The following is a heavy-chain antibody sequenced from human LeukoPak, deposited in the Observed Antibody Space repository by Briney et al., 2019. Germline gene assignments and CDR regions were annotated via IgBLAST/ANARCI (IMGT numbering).Heavy chain of an antibody. CDR3: ARHGSGSYYGPAPFDY. CDR1: GGSMSSYY. CDR2: IYYSGST. V-gene: IGHV4-59*08. D-gene: IGHD3-10*01. J-gene: IGHJ4*02. Sequence: SETLSLTCTVSGGSMSSYYWSWIRQPPGKGLEWIGYIYYSGSTYYNPSLKSRVTISVDTSKNQFSLKLSSVTAADTAVYYCARHGSGSYYGPAPFDYWGQGTLVTVSS.